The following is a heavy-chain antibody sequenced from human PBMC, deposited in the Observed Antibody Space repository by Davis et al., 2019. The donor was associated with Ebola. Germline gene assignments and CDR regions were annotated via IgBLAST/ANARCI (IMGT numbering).Heavy chain of an antibody. CDR2: IYSGGST. Sequence: GGSLRLSCAASGFSFGSYSMNWVRQAPGKGLEWVSVIYSGGSTYYADSVKGRFTISRDNSKNTLYLQMNSLRAEDTAVYYCASAYYYDSSGYLLGGWGQGTLVTVSS. CDR3: ASAYYYDSSGYLLGG. J-gene: IGHJ4*02. CDR1: GFSFGSYS. D-gene: IGHD3-22*01. V-gene: IGHV3-53*01.